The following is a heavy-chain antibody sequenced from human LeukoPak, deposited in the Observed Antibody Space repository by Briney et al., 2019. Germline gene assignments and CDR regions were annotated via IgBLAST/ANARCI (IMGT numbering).Heavy chain of an antibody. CDR2: INPSGSST. V-gene: IGHV1-46*02. Sequence: ASVKVSGKASGYTFNSYYMHWVRQAPGQGLEWMGIINPSGSSTSYAQKFQGRVTMTRDTSTSTVYMELSSLRSEDTAVYYCARAAAMVVNRNYFDYWGQGTLVTVSS. D-gene: IGHD4-23*01. CDR3: ARAAAMVVNRNYFDY. CDR1: GYTFNSYY. J-gene: IGHJ4*02.